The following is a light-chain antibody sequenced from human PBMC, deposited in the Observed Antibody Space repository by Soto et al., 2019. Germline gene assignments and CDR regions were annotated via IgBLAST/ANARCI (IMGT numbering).Light chain of an antibody. V-gene: IGKV1-27*01. CDR3: QKHNSAPPT. CDR1: QGIGNY. CDR2: GAI. J-gene: IGKJ4*01. Sequence: DIQMTQSPTSLSASVGDRVTITCRASQGIGNYLAWYQQKPGKAPKLLIYGAITLHLGVPSRFSGRRSGTDFTLTISSLQPEDVATYFCQKHNSAPPTFGGGTKVEIK.